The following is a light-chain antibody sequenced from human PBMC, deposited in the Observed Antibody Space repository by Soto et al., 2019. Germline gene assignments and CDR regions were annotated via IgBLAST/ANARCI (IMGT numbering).Light chain of an antibody. CDR2: GNT. CDR3: QSFDTSLSVV. V-gene: IGLV1-40*01. J-gene: IGLJ2*01. Sequence: QSVLTQPPSVSGAPGQRVTISCTGSSSNIGAGYDVQWYQQLPGTAPKLLICGNTNRPSGVPDRFSGSKSGTSASLAITGLQAEDEADYYCQSFDTSLSVVFGGGTKVTVL. CDR1: SSNIGAGYD.